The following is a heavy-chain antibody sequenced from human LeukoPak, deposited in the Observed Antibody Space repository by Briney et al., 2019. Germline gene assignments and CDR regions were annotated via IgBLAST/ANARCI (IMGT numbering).Heavy chain of an antibody. CDR3: AGKPRLYYYDSSGQLDY. CDR2: INHSGST. CDR1: GGSFSRYY. J-gene: IGHJ4*02. V-gene: IGHV4-34*01. D-gene: IGHD3-22*01. Sequence: SETLSLTCAVYGGSFSRYYWSWIRQPPGKGLEWIGEINHSGSTNYNPSLKSRVTISVDTSKNQFSLKLSSVTAADTAVYYCAGKPRLYYYDSSGQLDYWGQGTLVTVSS.